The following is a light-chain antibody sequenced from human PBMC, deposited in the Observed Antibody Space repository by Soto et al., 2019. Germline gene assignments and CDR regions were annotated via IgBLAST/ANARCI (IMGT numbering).Light chain of an antibody. Sequence: EIVLTQSPGTLSVSPGERVTLSCRASQSVNSNYLAWYQQRPGQAPRLLIFGASYRAAGIPHRFSGSGSGTDFTLTISRLEPEDFAVYYCQHYSSSPPEFTFGTGTKVDSK. J-gene: IGKJ3*01. V-gene: IGKV3-20*01. CDR1: QSVNSNY. CDR2: GAS. CDR3: QHYSSSPPEFT.